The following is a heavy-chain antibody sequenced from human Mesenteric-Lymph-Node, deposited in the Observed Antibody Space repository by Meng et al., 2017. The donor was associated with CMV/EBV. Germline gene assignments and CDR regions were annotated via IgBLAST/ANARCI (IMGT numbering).Heavy chain of an antibody. CDR3: AKDLGRYYDILTGYWY. CDR1: GFTFNNYG. CDR2: IRYDGSSK. V-gene: IGHV3-30*02. J-gene: IGHJ4*02. D-gene: IGHD3-9*01. Sequence: GESLKISCAASGFTFNNYGMHWVRQAPGKGLEWVTFIRYDGSSKYYADSVRGRFTISRDNSKDTVYLHMNSLRPEDTAVYYCAKDLGRYYDILTGYWYWGQGTLVTVSS.